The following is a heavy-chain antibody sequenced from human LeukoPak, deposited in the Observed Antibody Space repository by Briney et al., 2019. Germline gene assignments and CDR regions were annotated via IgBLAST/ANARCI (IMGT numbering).Heavy chain of an antibody. V-gene: IGHV3-23*01. Sequence: HPGGSLRLPCAASGFTFSSYAMSWVRQAPGKGLEWVSGISGSVGTTYYADSVKGRFTISRDNSKNTLYLQMNSLRAEDTAEYYCAKATSLIYDILTGLHYWGQGTLVTVSS. CDR3: AKATSLIYDILTGLHY. CDR1: GFTFSSYA. CDR2: ISGSVGTT. J-gene: IGHJ4*02. D-gene: IGHD3-9*01.